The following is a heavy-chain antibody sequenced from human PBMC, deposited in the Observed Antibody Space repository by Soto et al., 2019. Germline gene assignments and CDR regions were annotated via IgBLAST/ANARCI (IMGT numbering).Heavy chain of an antibody. V-gene: IGHV3-72*01. CDR3: ARGENPYESGFFQKGGYFDL. D-gene: IGHD3-3*01. CDR1: GFTFSDRY. CDR2: IRNKANSHTT. J-gene: IGHJ2*01. Sequence: QPGGSLRLSCAASGFTFSDRYMDWVRQAPGKGLEWVGRIRNKANSHTTEYAASVKGRFTVSRDDSKNSLYLQMNSLKTEDTAVYYCARGENPYESGFFQKGGYFDLWGRGTLVTVSS.